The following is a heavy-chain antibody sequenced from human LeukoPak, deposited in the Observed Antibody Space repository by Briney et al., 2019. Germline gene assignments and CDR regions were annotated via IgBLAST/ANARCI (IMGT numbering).Heavy chain of an antibody. J-gene: IGHJ4*02. CDR2: MTTSGNTI. CDR3: ARVGGATAVTMYFEY. Sequence: PGGSLRLPCVVSGITFSGYSMIWVRQAPGKGLEWLSFMTTSGNTIFYAESVKDRFTISRDNAKKSLYLQMNGLRDEDTAVYYCARVGGATAVTMYFEYWGQGTLVTVTS. V-gene: IGHV3-48*02. D-gene: IGHD1-26*01. CDR1: GITFSGYS.